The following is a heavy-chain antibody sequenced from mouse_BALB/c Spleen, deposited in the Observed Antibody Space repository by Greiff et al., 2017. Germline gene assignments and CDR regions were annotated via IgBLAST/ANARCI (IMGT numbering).Heavy chain of an antibody. Sequence: EVQLVESGPELVKPGASVKISCKASGYTFTDYNMHWVKQSHGKSLEWIGYIYPYNGGTGYNQKFKSKATLTVDNSSSPAYMELRSLTSEDSAVYYWAREGGYSWFAYWGQGTLVTVSA. CDR1: GYTFTDYN. V-gene: IGHV1S29*02. D-gene: IGHD2-3*01. CDR3: AREGGYSWFAY. CDR2: IYPYNGGT. J-gene: IGHJ3*01.